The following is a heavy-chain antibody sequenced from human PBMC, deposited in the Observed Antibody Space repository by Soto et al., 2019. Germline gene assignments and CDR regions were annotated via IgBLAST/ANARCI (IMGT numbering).Heavy chain of an antibody. CDR2: ISAYNGNT. CDR3: ARVRYCSGGSCSTHKLLWFDP. J-gene: IGHJ5*02. CDR1: GYTFTSYG. Sequence: VASVKVSCKASGYTFTSYGISWVRQAPGQGLEWMGWISAYNGNTNYAQKLQGRVTMTTDTSTSTAYMELRSLRSDDTAVYYCARVRYCSGGSCSTHKLLWFDPWGQGTLVTVSS. V-gene: IGHV1-18*01. D-gene: IGHD2-15*01.